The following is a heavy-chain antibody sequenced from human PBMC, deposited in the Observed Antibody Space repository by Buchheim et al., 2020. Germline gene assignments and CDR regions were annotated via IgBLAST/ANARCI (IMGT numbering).Heavy chain of an antibody. Sequence: EVQLVESGGGLVQPGGSLRLSYAASGFTFSPYWMSWVRQAPGKGLEWVANIKQDGSEKYYVGSVKGRFTISRDNAKNSLYLQMNSLRAEDTAVYYCARERYYGSGSPFDYWGQGTL. CDR2: IKQDGSEK. CDR3: ARERYYGSGSPFDY. J-gene: IGHJ4*02. D-gene: IGHD3-10*01. V-gene: IGHV3-7*03. CDR1: GFTFSPYW.